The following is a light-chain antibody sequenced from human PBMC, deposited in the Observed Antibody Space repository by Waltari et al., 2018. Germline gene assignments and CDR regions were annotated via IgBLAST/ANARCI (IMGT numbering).Light chain of an antibody. J-gene: IGKJ2*01. CDR2: GAS. CDR1: RSVRSS. V-gene: IGKV3-15*01. Sequence: EIVMTQSPAALSVSPGERVTLFCRASRSVRSSLVWFQRKPGQAPRLLIYGASTRATDIPARFSGSGSETDFTLTISSVQSEDFAVYYCQQYQTWPRTYGQGTKLEIK. CDR3: QQYQTWPRT.